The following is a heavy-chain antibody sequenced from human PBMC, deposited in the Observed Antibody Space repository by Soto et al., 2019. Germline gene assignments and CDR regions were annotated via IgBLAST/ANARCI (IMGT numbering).Heavy chain of an antibody. CDR3: ARQALAVSYYFDY. J-gene: IGHJ4*02. CDR1: GGSFSGYY. V-gene: IGHV4-34*01. Sequence: PSETLSLTCAVYGGSFSGYYWSWIRQPPGKGLEWIGEINHSGSTNYNPSLKSRVTISVDTSKNQFSLKLSSVTAADTAVYHCARQALAVSYYFDYWGQGTLVTVSS. D-gene: IGHD6-19*01. CDR2: INHSGST.